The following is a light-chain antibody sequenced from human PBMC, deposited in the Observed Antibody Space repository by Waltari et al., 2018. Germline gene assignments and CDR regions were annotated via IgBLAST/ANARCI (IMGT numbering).Light chain of an antibody. CDR1: QNIGTS. CDR3: QQRRDWPTFT. Sequence: EVVLTQSASTLTLSQVERATLSCRADQNIGTSLAWYQQKPGQAPRLVIYESSNRAPGIPPRFSGSGSGTDFTLTISSLEPEDFALYYCQQRRDWPTFTFGGGTKVE. CDR2: ESS. V-gene: IGKV3-11*01. J-gene: IGKJ4*01.